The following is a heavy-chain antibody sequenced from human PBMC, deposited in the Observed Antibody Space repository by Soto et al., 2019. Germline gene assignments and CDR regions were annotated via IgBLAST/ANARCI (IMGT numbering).Heavy chain of an antibody. D-gene: IGHD4-4*01. CDR3: AGDPDSHYNDSHASSYP. V-gene: IGHV1-69*08. CDR1: EGTFSTYT. CDR2: IIPIIGIT. Sequence: QVQLVQSGAEVKKPGSSVKVYCKASEGTFSTYTITWVRQAPGQGLEWMGRIIPIIGITNYAQKFQGRVTISADKFTGTAYMELTGLRSDDTAVYYCAGDPDSHYNDSHASSYPWGQGTLVTVSS. J-gene: IGHJ5*02.